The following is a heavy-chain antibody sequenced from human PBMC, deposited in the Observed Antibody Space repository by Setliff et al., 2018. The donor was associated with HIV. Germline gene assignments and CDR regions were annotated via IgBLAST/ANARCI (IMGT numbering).Heavy chain of an antibody. D-gene: IGHD3-9*01. CDR1: GSSISSNTYY. CDR3: ARQGAGIQVRYFDWPWDPWTLDFDI. CDR2: IYYSGST. V-gene: IGHV4-39*01. Sequence: PSETLSLTCAVSGSSISSNTYYWGWIRQPPGKGLEWIGSIYYSGSTYYNPSLKSRVTISVDTSKNQFSLKLSSVTAADTAVYYCARQGAGIQVRYFDWPWDPWTLDFDIWGQGTMVTVSS. J-gene: IGHJ3*02.